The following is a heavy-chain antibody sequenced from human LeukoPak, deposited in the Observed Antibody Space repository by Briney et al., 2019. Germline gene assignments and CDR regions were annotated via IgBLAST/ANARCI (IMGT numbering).Heavy chain of an antibody. D-gene: IGHD5-12*01. Sequence: SETLSLTCAVYGGSFSGYYWSWIRQPPRKGLEWIGEINHSGSTNYNPSLKSRVTISVDTSKNQFSLKLSSVTAADTAVYYCARGGYVGVRAFDIWGQGTMVTVSS. CDR3: ARGGYVGVRAFDI. J-gene: IGHJ3*02. V-gene: IGHV4-34*01. CDR1: GGSFSGYY. CDR2: INHSGST.